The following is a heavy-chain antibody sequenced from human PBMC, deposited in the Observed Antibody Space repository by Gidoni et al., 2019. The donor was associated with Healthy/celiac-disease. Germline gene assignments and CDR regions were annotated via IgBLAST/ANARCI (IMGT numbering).Heavy chain of an antibody. Sequence: EVQLVAPGGGLVQPGGSLRLSCPASGFTGSSNYRSWVRQAPGKGLEWVSVMYSGVSTYYADAVKGRFTISRYNSKNTLYLQMNSLRAEDTAVYYCATFSIIVVVPAAGYYCMDVWGQGTTVTVSS. CDR1: GFTGSSNY. CDR3: ATFSIIVVVPAAGYYCMDV. D-gene: IGHD2-2*01. V-gene: IGHV3-66*02. J-gene: IGHJ6*02. CDR2: MYSGVST.